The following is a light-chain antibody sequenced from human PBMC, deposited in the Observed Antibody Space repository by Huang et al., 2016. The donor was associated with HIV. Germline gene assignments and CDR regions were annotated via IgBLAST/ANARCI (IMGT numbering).Light chain of an antibody. Sequence: DIVVTQSPDSLAVSLGETATLHCRSSQSVLSSSTNKDYLAWFQQKPGQPPKLLIFWASTREARGPDRFSGRGSGTHFTLTITNLKAEDVAIYYCQQYYSSPQTFGPGTRVEIK. V-gene: IGKV4-1*01. CDR3: QQYYSSPQT. CDR1: QSVLSSSTNKDY. J-gene: IGKJ1*01. CDR2: WAS.